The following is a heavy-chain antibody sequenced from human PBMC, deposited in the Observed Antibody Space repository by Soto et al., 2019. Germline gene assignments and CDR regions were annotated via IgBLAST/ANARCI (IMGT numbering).Heavy chain of an antibody. CDR2: MNPNSGNT. CDR3: ARGLTVSGSYSGY. CDR1: GYTFTSYD. D-gene: IGHD1-26*01. J-gene: IGHJ4*02. V-gene: IGHV1-8*01. Sequence: GASVKVSCNASGYTFTSYDINWVRQATGQGLEWMGWMNPNSGNTGYAQKFQGRVTMTRNTSISTAYMELSSLRSEDTAVYYCARGLTVSGSYSGYWGQGTQVTVSS.